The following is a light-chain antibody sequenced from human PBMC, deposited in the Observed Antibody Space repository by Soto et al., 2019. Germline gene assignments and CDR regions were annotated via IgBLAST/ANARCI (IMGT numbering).Light chain of an antibody. J-gene: IGKJ1*01. CDR3: QQYNGYSRT. Sequence: DIQMTQSPSTLSASVGDRVTITCRASQSISSYLAWYQQKPGKAPKLLIYDASSLESGVPSRFSGSGSGTEFALTISSLQPDDFATYYCQQYNGYSRTFGQGTKVDIK. CDR1: QSISSY. CDR2: DAS. V-gene: IGKV1-5*01.